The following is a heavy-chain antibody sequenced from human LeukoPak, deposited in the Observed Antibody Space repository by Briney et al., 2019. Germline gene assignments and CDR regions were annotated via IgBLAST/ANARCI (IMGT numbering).Heavy chain of an antibody. V-gene: IGHV1-2*02. CDR1: GYTFTDYY. J-gene: IGHJ4*02. D-gene: IGHD5-24*01. CDR3: ARGTWLQPFDY. Sequence: ASVKVSCKASGYTFTDYYIHWVRQAPGQGLQWMGWISPNSGGTKYAQKFQGRVTMTRDTSISAAYMELSSLRSEDTAVYYCARGTWLQPFDYWGQGTLVTVSS. CDR2: ISPNSGGT.